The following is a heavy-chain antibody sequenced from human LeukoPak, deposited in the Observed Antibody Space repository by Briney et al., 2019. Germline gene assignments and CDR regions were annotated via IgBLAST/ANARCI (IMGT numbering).Heavy chain of an antibody. CDR2: ISGSGGST. J-gene: IGHJ4*02. CDR3: AKIPPYYDILTGYYTPGSYFDC. CDR1: GFTFSSYA. Sequence: GGSLRLSCAASGFTFSSYAMSWVRQAPGKGLEWVSAISGSGGSTYYADSVKGRFTISRDNSKNTLYLQMNSLRAEDTAVYYCAKIPPYYDILTGYYTPGSYFDCWGQGTLVTVSS. D-gene: IGHD3-9*01. V-gene: IGHV3-23*01.